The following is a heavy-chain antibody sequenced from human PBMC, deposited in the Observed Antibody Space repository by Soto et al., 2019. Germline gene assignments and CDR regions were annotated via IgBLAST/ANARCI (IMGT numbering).Heavy chain of an antibody. CDR1: GGSISSGGYS. CDR2: IYHSVST. J-gene: IGHJ4*02. V-gene: IGHV4-30-2*01. CDR3: ARGPPLGF. Sequence: QLQLQESGSGLVKPSQTLSLTCAVSGGSISSGGYSWSWIRQPPGKGLECIGYIYHSVSTYYNPSLKTRVTISVDRSKNQCSLKLSSVTFADTAVDYCARGPPLGFWGQGTLVTVSS.